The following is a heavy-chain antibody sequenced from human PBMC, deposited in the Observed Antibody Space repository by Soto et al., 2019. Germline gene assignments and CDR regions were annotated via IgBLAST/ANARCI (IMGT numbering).Heavy chain of an antibody. D-gene: IGHD3-3*01. CDR2: IYWDDDK. Sequence: QITLNESGPTVVKPAETLTLTCTFSGFSLTTSGVGVGWIRQSPGKAPEWLALIYWDDDKRHSASLKSRLTITKDTSKNQVVLTMASVDPADTATYYCAHRILRTVFGLVTTTAIYFDFWGQGTPVVVSS. CDR1: GFSLTTSGVG. J-gene: IGHJ4*02. V-gene: IGHV2-5*02. CDR3: AHRILRTVFGLVTTTAIYFDF.